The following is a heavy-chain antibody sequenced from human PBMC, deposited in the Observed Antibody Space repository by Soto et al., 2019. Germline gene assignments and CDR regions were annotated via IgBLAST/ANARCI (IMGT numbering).Heavy chain of an antibody. D-gene: IGHD4-17*01. V-gene: IGHV3-30*18. CDR2: ISYDGSNK. Sequence: QVQLVESGGGVVQPGRSLRLSCAASGFTFSSYGMHWVRQAPGKGLEWVAVISYDGSNKYYADSVKGRFSISRDNSKNTLYQQKNSLRDAEEAVYYCGEPSRTMTKVTTFEYWGQGTMVTVSS. CDR3: GEPSRTMTKVTTFEY. J-gene: IGHJ4*02. CDR1: GFTFSSYG.